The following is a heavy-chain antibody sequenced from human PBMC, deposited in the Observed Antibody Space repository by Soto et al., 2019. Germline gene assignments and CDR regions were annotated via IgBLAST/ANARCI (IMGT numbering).Heavy chain of an antibody. D-gene: IGHD3-9*01. Sequence: ETLSLTCTVSVCSRNNYYWSWMRQPPGKGGLEWIGYIYYSGSTNYSPSLKSRVTISVDTSKNHFSLKLSSVTAADTAVYYSARHPLTWHFDYWGQGTLVTVSS. CDR2: IYYSGST. CDR1: VCSRNNYY. CDR3: ARHPLTWHFDY. V-gene: IGHV4-59*08. J-gene: IGHJ4*02.